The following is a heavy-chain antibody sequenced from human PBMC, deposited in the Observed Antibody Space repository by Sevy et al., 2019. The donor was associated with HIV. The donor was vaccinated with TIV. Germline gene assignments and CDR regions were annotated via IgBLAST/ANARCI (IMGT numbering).Heavy chain of an antibody. J-gene: IGHJ3*02. CDR2: RKQDGSEK. CDR3: ARDSRVTGTITPNAFDI. CDR1: GFTFSSYW. Sequence: GGSLRLSCAASGFTFSSYWMSWVRRAPGKGLEWVASRKQDGSEKDYVDSVKGRFTISRDNAKNSLYLQMNSLRAEDTAVYYCARDSRVTGTITPNAFDIWGQGTMVTVSS. D-gene: IGHD1-20*01. V-gene: IGHV3-7*01.